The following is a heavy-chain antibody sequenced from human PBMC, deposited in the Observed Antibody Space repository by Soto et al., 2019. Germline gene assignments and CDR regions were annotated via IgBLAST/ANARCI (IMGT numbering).Heavy chain of an antibody. Sequence: SVKVSCKAYGGPFSSYAISLVRQAPGQGLEWMGGIIPIFGTANYAQKFQGRVTITADESTSTAYMELSSLRSEDTAVYYCARSREMAARRNNAFDIWGQGTLVTVSS. J-gene: IGHJ3*02. CDR3: ARSREMAARRNNAFDI. CDR1: GGPFSSYA. V-gene: IGHV1-69*13. CDR2: IIPIFGTA. D-gene: IGHD6-6*01.